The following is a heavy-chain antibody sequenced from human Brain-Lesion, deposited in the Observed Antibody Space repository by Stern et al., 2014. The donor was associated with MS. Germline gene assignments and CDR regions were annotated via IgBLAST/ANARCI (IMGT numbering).Heavy chain of an antibody. D-gene: IGHD4-17*01. CDR3: ARGRYGDYYFDY. CDR2: ISSSSTHI. J-gene: IGHJ4*02. V-gene: IGHV3-21*01. CDR1: GFTFYDYS. Sequence: EVQLVESGGGLVKPGGSLRLSCAASGFTFYDYSMPWVRQAPGKGLEWVSSISSSSTHIFYADSVKGRFTISRDNAKNSLYLHMNSLRAEDAAVYYCARGRYGDYYFDYWGQGTLVTVSS.